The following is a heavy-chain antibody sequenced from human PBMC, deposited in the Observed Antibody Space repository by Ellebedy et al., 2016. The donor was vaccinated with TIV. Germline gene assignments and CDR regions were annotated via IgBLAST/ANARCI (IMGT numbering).Heavy chain of an antibody. V-gene: IGHV3-30*18. Sequence: GESLKISCAASGFSFSDYGIHSVRQAPGKGLEWVAVMSSDGTTKFYTNSVKGRFTISRDNSKTTLYLQMNSLRPEDTALYYCAKKRETGTAPAAFDVWGQGTMVTVSS. D-gene: IGHD1-1*01. CDR1: GFSFSDYG. J-gene: IGHJ3*01. CDR3: AKKRETGTAPAAFDV. CDR2: MSSDGTTK.